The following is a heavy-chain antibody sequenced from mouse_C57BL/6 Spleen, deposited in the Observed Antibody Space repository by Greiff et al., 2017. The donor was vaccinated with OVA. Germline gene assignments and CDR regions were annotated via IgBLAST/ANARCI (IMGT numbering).Heavy chain of an antibody. CDR2: IRNKANGYTT. V-gene: IGHV7-3*01. CDR1: GFTFTDYY. J-gene: IGHJ1*03. CDR3: ARYPPINTHFDV. D-gene: IGHD1-1*01. Sequence: EVKLVESGGGLVQPGGSLSLSCAASGFTFTDYYMSWVRQPPGKALEWLGFIRNKANGYTTEYSASVKGRFTISRDNSQSILYLQMNALRAEDSATYYCARYPPINTHFDVWGTETTVTVSS.